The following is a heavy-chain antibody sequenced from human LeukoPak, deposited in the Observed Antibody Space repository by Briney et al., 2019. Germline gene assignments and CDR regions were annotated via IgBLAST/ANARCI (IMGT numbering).Heavy chain of an antibody. J-gene: IGHJ4*02. V-gene: IGHV3-23*01. Sequence: GGSLRLSCAASGFTFSSYAMSWVRQAPGKGLEWVSAISGSGGSTYYADSVKGRFTISRDNSKNTLYLQMNSLRAGDTAVYYCAKSGSSWYGGGDYWGQGTLVTVSS. CDR2: ISGSGGST. CDR1: GFTFSSYA. CDR3: AKSGSSWYGGGDY. D-gene: IGHD6-13*01.